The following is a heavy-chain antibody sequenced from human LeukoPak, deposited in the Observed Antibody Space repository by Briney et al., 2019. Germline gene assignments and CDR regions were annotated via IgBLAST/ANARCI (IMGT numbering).Heavy chain of an antibody. V-gene: IGHV3-30-3*01. Sequence: PGGSLRLSCAASGFTFSNYAMHWVRQAPGKGLEWVAVISYDGSNKYYADSVKGRFTISRDNSKNTLYLQMNSLRAEDTAVYYCARDGGYCSSTSCYQNWFDPWGQGTLVTVSS. D-gene: IGHD2-2*01. J-gene: IGHJ5*02. CDR2: ISYDGSNK. CDR3: ARDGGYCSSTSCYQNWFDP. CDR1: GFTFSNYA.